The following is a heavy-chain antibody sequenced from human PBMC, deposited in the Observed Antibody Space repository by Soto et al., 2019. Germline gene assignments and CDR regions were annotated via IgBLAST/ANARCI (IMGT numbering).Heavy chain of an antibody. V-gene: IGHV4-34*01. Sequence: QVQLQQWGAGLLKPSETLSLTCAVYGGSFSGYYWSWIRQPPGKGLEWIGEINHSGSTNYNTSLKSRVTISVDTSKNQFSLKLSSVTAADTAVYYCARQMPTVATRNSYYYYGMDVWGQGTTVTVSS. CDR1: GGSFSGYY. D-gene: IGHD4-17*01. J-gene: IGHJ6*02. CDR2: INHSGST. CDR3: ARQMPTVATRNSYYYYGMDV.